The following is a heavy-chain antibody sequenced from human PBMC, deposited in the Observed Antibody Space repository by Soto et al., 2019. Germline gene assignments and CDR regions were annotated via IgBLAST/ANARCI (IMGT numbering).Heavy chain of an antibody. D-gene: IGHD5-12*01. V-gene: IGHV4-39*01. CDR2: IYYSGST. CDR3: ARLGSGYDLQASWFDP. J-gene: IGHJ5*02. CDR1: GGSISSSSYY. Sequence: SETLSLTCTVSGGSISSSSYYWGWIRQPPGKGLEWIGSIYYSGSTYYNPSLKSRVTISVDTSKNQFSLKLSSVTAADTAVYYCARLGSGYDLQASWFDPWGQGTLVTVS.